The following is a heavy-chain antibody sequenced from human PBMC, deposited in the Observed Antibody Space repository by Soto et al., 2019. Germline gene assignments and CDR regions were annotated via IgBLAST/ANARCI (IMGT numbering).Heavy chain of an antibody. V-gene: IGHV1-8*01. CDR3: ARAPPSRHERMAFDI. CDR1: GYTFTSYD. J-gene: IGHJ3*02. D-gene: IGHD2-15*01. CDR2: MNPNSGNT. Sequence: QVQLVQSGAEVKKPGASVKVSCKASGYTFTSYDINWVRQATGQGLEWMGWMNPNSGNTGYAQKFQGRVTMTRNTSISTADRELSSLRSEDTAVYYCARAPPSRHERMAFDIWGQGTMVTVSS.